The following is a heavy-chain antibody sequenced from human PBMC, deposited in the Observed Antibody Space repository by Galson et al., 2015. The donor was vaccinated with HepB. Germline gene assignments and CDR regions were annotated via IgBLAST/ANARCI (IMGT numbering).Heavy chain of an antibody. CDR3: ARWGSYGNLDY. CDR1: GLIFSTYG. J-gene: IGHJ4*02. CDR2: IDHTGSKT. V-gene: IGHV3-23*01. D-gene: IGHD1-14*01. Sequence: SLRLSCAVSGLIFSTYGVSWVRQAPGKGLLWVSTIDHTGSKTFYADSVKGRFTISRDNSKNTVHLEMNSLRNDDTAVYYCARWGSYGNLDYWGQGTLVTVSS.